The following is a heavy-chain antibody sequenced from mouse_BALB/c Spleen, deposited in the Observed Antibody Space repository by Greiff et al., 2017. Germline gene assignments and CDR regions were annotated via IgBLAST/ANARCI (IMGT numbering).Heavy chain of an antibody. CDR2: IDPANGNT. CDR3: ARESGEATGFDY. D-gene: IGHD3-2*02. CDR1: GFNIKDTY. Sequence: VQLKESGAELVKPGASVKLSCTASGFNIKDTYMHWVKQRPEQGLEWIGRIDPANGNTKYDPKFQGKATITADTSSNTAYLQLSSLTSEDTAVYYCARESGEATGFDYWGQGTTLTVSS. V-gene: IGHV14-3*02. J-gene: IGHJ2*01.